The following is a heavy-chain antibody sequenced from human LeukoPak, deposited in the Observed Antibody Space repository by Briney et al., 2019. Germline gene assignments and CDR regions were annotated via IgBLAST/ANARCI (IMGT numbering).Heavy chain of an antibody. CDR1: GFTFRSCW. Sequence: GGSLRLSCAASGFTFRSCWMHWVRQAPGKGLVWVSRIKGDGSHTIYADSVKGRFTISRDNSKNTLYLQMNSLRADDTAVYYCAREVFMGATRFDYWGQGTLVTVSS. J-gene: IGHJ4*02. V-gene: IGHV3-74*01. CDR2: IKGDGSHT. CDR3: AREVFMGATRFDY. D-gene: IGHD1-26*01.